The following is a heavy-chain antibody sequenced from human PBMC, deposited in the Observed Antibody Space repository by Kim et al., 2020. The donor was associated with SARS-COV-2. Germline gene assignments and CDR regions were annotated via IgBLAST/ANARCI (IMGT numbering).Heavy chain of an antibody. CDR3: ARVDSYYYDSSGYRHHDAFDI. D-gene: IGHD3-22*01. V-gene: IGHV4-31*03. CDR1: GGSISSGGYY. J-gene: IGHJ3*02. Sequence: SETLSLTCTVSGGSISSGGYYWSWIRQHPGKGLEWIGYIYYSGSTYYNPSLKSRVTISVDTSKNQFSLKLSSVTAADTAVYYCARVDSYYYDSSGYRHHDAFDIWGQGTMVTVSS. CDR2: IYYSGST.